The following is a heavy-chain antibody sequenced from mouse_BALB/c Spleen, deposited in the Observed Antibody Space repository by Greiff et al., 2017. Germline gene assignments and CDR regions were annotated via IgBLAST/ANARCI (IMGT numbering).Heavy chain of an antibody. J-gene: IGHJ4*01. Sequence: VQLKQSGAELVKPGASVKLSCTASGFNIKDTYMHWVKQRPEQGLEWIGRIDPANGNTKYDPKFQGKATITADTSSNTAYLQLSSLTSEDTAVYYCARSSGGYRYDGDAMDYWGQGTSVTVSS. CDR1: GFNIKDTY. V-gene: IGHV14-3*02. CDR2: IDPANGNT. CDR3: ARSSGGYRYDGDAMDY. D-gene: IGHD2-14*01.